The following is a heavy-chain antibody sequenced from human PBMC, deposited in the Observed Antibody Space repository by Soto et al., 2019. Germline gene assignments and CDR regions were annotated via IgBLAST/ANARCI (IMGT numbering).Heavy chain of an antibody. D-gene: IGHD6-19*01. Sequence: QVQLVQSGAEVQKPGASVKASCTASGYTVINYGMHWVRQAPGQRLEWMGWINGGSGHTKYSQKFQGRVTITRDTSANTVSMELSSLRYEDTAVYYCARSGYSSVFYHWYFDFWGRGTLVTVSS. CDR2: INGGSGHT. V-gene: IGHV1-3*01. CDR3: ARSGYSSVFYHWYFDF. CDR1: GYTVINYG. J-gene: IGHJ2*01.